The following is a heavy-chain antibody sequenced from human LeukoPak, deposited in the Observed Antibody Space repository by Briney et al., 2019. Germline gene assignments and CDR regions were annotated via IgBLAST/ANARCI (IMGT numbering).Heavy chain of an antibody. CDR3: ARDPAYGSGALNWFDP. CDR2: IKQDGSEK. V-gene: IGHV3-7*01. Sequence: GGSLRLSCAASGFTFSSYWMSWVRQAPGKGLEWVANIKQDGSEKYYVDSVKGRFTISRDNAKNSLYLQMNSLRAEDTAVYYCARDPAYGSGALNWFDPWGQGTLVTVSS. J-gene: IGHJ5*02. D-gene: IGHD3-10*01. CDR1: GFTFSSYW.